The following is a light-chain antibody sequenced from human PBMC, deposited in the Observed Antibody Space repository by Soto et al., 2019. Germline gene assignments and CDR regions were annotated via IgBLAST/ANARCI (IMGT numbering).Light chain of an antibody. CDR2: GAS. Sequence: EIVMTQSPATLSVSPGERATLSCRASQSVSSNLAWYQQNPGQAPRLLIYGASTRATGIPARFSGSGSGTELTLTISSLQSEDFAVYYCQQYNNWAGAFGQGTKVDIK. J-gene: IGKJ1*01. V-gene: IGKV3-15*01. CDR3: QQYNNWAGA. CDR1: QSVSSN.